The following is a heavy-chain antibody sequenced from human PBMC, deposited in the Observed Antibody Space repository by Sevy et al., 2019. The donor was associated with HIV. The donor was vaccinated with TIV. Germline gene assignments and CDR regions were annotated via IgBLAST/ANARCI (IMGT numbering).Heavy chain of an antibody. D-gene: IGHD2-8*01. CDR2: IYYSGST. CDR1: GGSISSGDYY. Sequence: SETLSLTCTVSGGSISSGDYYWSWIRQPPGKGLEWIGYIYYSGSTYYHPSLKSRVTISVDTSKNQFSLKLSSVTAADTAVYYCARLFGINGSPNFDYWGQGTLVTVS. J-gene: IGHJ4*02. V-gene: IGHV4-30-4*01. CDR3: ARLFGINGSPNFDY.